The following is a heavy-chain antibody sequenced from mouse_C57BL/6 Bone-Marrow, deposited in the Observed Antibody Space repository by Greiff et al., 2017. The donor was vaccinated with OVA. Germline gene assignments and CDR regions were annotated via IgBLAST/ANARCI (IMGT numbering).Heavy chain of an antibody. D-gene: IGHD1-1*01. CDR3: ARTPYYYGSSHFDY. CDR1: GYTFTSYW. Sequence: QVQLKQPGAELVRPGSSVKLSCKASGYTFTSYWMHWVKQRPIQGLEWIGNIDPSDSETHYNQKFKDKATLTVDKSSSTAYMQLSSLTSEDSAVYYCARTPYYYGSSHFDYWGQGTTLTVSS. CDR2: IDPSDSET. V-gene: IGHV1-52*01. J-gene: IGHJ2*01.